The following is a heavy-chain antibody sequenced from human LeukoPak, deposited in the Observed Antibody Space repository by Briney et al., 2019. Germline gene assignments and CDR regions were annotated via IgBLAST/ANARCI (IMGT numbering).Heavy chain of an antibody. CDR3: ILTMVTTSVEY. J-gene: IGHJ4*02. Sequence: GGSLRLSCTASGFTFSYYYMSWVRLAPGKGLEWLSYISNSGGIMFYADSVKGRFTISSDNSKNTVYLQMNSLRAEDTAVYYCILTMVTTSVEYWGQGTLVTVSS. V-gene: IGHV3-11*01. CDR2: ISNSGGIM. D-gene: IGHD4-17*01. CDR1: GFTFSYYY.